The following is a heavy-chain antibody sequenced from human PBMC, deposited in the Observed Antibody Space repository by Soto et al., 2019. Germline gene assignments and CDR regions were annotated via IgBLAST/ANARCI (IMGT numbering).Heavy chain of an antibody. CDR2: INAGNGNT. J-gene: IGHJ6*03. CDR1: GYTFTSYA. CDR3: AREVATLYYYYMDV. Sequence: ASVKVSCKASGYTFTSYAMHWVRQAPGQRLEWMGWINAGNGNTKYSQKFQGRVTITRDTSASTAYMELSSLRSEDTAVYYCAREVATLYYYYMDVWGKGTTVTFSS. D-gene: IGHD5-12*01. V-gene: IGHV1-3*01.